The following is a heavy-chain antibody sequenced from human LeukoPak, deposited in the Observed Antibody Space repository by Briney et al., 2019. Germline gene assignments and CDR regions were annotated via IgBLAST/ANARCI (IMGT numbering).Heavy chain of an antibody. J-gene: IGHJ4*02. V-gene: IGHV3-30*03. CDR3: ARDGLVDDYYDSSGYWFDY. CDR1: GFTFSSYG. D-gene: IGHD3-22*01. CDR2: ISYDGSNK. Sequence: PGGSLRLSCAASGFTFSSYGMHWVRQAPGKGLEWVAVISYDGSNKYYADSVKGRFTISRDNSKNTLYLQMNSLRAEDTAVYYCARDGLVDDYYDSSGYWFDYWGQGTLVTVSS.